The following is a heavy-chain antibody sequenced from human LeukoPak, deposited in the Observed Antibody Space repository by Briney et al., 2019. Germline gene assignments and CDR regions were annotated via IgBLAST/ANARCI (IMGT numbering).Heavy chain of an antibody. D-gene: IGHD3-10*01. CDR1: GFTFSSYA. V-gene: IGHV3-23*01. Sequence: GGSLRLSCAASGFTFSSYAMSWVRQVPGKGLEWVSAISGSGGSTYYADSVKGRFTISRDNSKNTLYLQMNSLRAEDTAVYYCAKDRPYGSGRPGGGFDYWGQGTLVTVSS. CDR2: ISGSGGST. CDR3: AKDRPYGSGRPGGGFDY. J-gene: IGHJ4*02.